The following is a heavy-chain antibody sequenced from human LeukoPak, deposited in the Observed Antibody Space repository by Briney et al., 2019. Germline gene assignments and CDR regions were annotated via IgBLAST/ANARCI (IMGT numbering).Heavy chain of an antibody. V-gene: IGHV3-33*01. CDR2: IWYDGSNK. Sequence: PGGSLRLSCAASGFTFSSYGMHWVRQAPGKGLEWVAVIWYDGSNKYYADSVKGRFTISRDNSKNTLYLQMNSLRAEDTGVYYCARGDGYNCGYFDYWGQGTLVTVSS. CDR3: ARGDGYNCGYFDY. CDR1: GFTFSSYG. D-gene: IGHD5-24*01. J-gene: IGHJ4*02.